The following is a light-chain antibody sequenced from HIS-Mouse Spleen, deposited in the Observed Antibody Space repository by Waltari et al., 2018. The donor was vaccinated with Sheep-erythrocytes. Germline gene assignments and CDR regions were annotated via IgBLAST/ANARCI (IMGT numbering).Light chain of an antibody. CDR2: EVS. Sequence: QSALTQPPSASGSPGQSVTISCTGTSSDVGGYNYVSWYQQHPGKAPKLMIYEVSKRPSGVPDRFSGSKSGNTASLTVSGLQAMDEADYYCQAWDSSTAWVFGGGTKLTVL. CDR1: SSDVGGYNY. V-gene: IGLV2-8*01. J-gene: IGLJ3*02. CDR3: QAWDSSTAWV.